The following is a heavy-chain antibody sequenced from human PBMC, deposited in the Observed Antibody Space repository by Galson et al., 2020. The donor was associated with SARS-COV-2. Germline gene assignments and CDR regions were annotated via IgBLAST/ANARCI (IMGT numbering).Heavy chain of an antibody. J-gene: IGHJ3*02. CDR1: GYSFTSYW. D-gene: IGHD6-13*01. Sequence: GGSLRLSCKGSGYSFTSYWIGWVRQMPGKGLEWMGIIYPGDSDTRYSPSFQGQVTISADKSISTAYLQWSSLKASDTAMYYCATMGGSSWYPQGAFDIWGQGTMVTVSS. CDR2: IYPGDSDT. CDR3: ATMGGSSWYPQGAFDI. V-gene: IGHV5-51*01.